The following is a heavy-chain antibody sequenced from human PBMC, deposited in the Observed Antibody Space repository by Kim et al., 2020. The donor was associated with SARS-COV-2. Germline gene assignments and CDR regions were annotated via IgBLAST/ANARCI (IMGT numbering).Heavy chain of an antibody. Sequence: GGSLRLSCAGYEFTFSNAWMTWVRQAPGKGLEWVGRIKSETDGGTIDYAPPVKGRFTISRDDSRDTLYLQMNSLKSEDTAVYYCTTDFGYGTAWYYLDYWGQETLVTVSS. CDR3: TTDFGYGTAWYYLDY. CDR1: EFTFSNAW. V-gene: IGHV3-15*01. D-gene: IGHD6-13*01. J-gene: IGHJ4*02. CDR2: IKSETDGGTI.